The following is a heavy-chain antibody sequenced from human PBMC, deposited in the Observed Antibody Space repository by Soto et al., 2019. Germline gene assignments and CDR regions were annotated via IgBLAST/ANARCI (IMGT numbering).Heavy chain of an antibody. D-gene: IGHD3-22*01. CDR2: LIPIFGTA. CDR1: GGTFSSYA. Sequence: GASVKVSCKASGGTFSSYAISWVRQAPGQGLEWMGGLIPIFGTANYAQKFQGRVTITADESTSTAYMELGSLRSEDTAVYCCARDRGCYDSSGLHWLDPWGQGTLVTVSS. V-gene: IGHV1-69*13. CDR3: ARDRGCYDSSGLHWLDP. J-gene: IGHJ5*02.